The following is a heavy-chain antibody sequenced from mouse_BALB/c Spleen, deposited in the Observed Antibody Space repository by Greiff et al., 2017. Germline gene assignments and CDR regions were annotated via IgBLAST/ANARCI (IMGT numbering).Heavy chain of an antibody. V-gene: IGHV1S137*01. Sequence: QVHVKQSGAELVRPGVSVKISCKGSGYTFTDYAMHWVKQSHAKSLEWIGVISTYYGYASYNQKFKGKATLTVDKSSSTAYMELRSLTSEDTAVYYCARWSWFAYWGQGTLVTVSA. J-gene: IGHJ3*01. CDR2: ISTYYGYA. CDR3: ARWSWFAY. CDR1: GYTFTDYA.